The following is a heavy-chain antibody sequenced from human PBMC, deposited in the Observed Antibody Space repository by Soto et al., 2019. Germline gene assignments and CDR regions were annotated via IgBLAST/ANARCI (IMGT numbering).Heavy chain of an antibody. J-gene: IGHJ6*02. CDR3: ARRRWSITIFGVVSEGMDV. CDR1: GGSISSSSYY. V-gene: IGHV4-39*01. D-gene: IGHD3-3*01. Sequence: SETLSLTCTVSGGSISSSSYYWGWIRQPPGKGLEWIGSIYYSGSTYYNPSLKSRVTISVDTSKNQFSLKLSSVTAADTAVYYCARRRWSITIFGVVSEGMDVWGQGTTVTVSS. CDR2: IYYSGST.